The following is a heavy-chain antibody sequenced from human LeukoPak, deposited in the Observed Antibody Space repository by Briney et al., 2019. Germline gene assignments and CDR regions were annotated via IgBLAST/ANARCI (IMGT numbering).Heavy chain of an antibody. V-gene: IGHV1-69*13. CDR2: IIPIFGTA. D-gene: IGHD2-2*01. J-gene: IGHJ4*02. Sequence: SVKVSCKASGGTFSSYAISWERQAPGQGLEWMGGIIPIFGTANYAQKFQGRVTITADESTSTAYMELSSLRSEDTAVYYCARVLPKYCSSTSCRYYFDYWGQGTLVTVSS. CDR3: ARVLPKYCSSTSCRYYFDY. CDR1: GGTFSSYA.